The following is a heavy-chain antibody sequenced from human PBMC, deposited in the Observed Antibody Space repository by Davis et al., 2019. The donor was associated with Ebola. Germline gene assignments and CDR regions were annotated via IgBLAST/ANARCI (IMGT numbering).Heavy chain of an antibody. D-gene: IGHD3-22*01. CDR1: GYTLTELS. CDR3: ATATITMIAGAFDI. J-gene: IGHJ3*02. V-gene: IGHV1-24*01. CDR2: FDPEDGET. Sequence: ASVKVSCKVSGYTLTELSMHWVRHAPAKGLEWMGGFDPEDGETIYAQKFQGRVTMTEDTSTDTAYMELSSLRSEDTAVYYCATATITMIAGAFDIWGQGTMVTVSS.